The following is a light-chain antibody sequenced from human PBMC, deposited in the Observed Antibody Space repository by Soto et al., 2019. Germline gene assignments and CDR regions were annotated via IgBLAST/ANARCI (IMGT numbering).Light chain of an antibody. J-gene: IGKJ2*01. CDR2: AAS. Sequence: DIQMTQSPSSLSPYVGDRVTITCRASQSIHIYLNWYQQKPGKAPDLLIYAASSLQSGVPSRFSGSGSGTDFTLTITSLQPEDFAVYYCQQSLTAPYTFGQGNKLEIK. CDR1: QSIHIY. V-gene: IGKV1-39*01. CDR3: QQSLTAPYT.